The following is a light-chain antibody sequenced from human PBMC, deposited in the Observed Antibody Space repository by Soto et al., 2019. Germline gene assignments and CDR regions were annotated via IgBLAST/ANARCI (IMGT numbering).Light chain of an antibody. CDR2: EAS. Sequence: EIVLSQSPATLALSPGERATLSCRASRSVSRNYLAWYQQKPGQAPRLLIYEASSRSTGIPDRFSGSASGTDFTLTISRLEPEDFATYYCQQANSFPPITFGQGTRLEIK. J-gene: IGKJ5*01. CDR3: QQANSFPPIT. V-gene: IGKV3D-20*02. CDR1: RSVSRNY.